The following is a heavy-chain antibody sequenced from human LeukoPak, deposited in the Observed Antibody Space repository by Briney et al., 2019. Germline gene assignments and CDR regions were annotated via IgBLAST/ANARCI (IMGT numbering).Heavy chain of an antibody. Sequence: ASVKVSCKVSGYTLTESSMHWVRQAPGKGLEWMGWINPNSGGTNYAQKFQGRVTMTRDTSISTAYMELSRLRSDDTAVYYCARVLMVRGDGWFDPWGQGTQVTVSS. CDR2: INPNSGGT. CDR1: GYTLTESS. CDR3: ARVLMVRGDGWFDP. V-gene: IGHV1-2*02. J-gene: IGHJ5*02. D-gene: IGHD3-10*01.